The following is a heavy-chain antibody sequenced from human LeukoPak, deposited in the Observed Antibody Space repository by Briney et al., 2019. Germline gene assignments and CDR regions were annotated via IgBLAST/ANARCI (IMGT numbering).Heavy chain of an antibody. D-gene: IGHD3-16*01. Sequence: SETLSLTCAVYGGSFSGYYWSWIRQSPGKGLEWIGEINYSGSTNYNPSLKSRVTISVDTSMNQFSLKLSSVTAADTAVYYCARWGLGRSPNWFDPWGQGTLVTVSS. CDR2: INYSGST. V-gene: IGHV4-34*01. CDR1: GGSFSGYY. CDR3: ARWGLGRSPNWFDP. J-gene: IGHJ5*02.